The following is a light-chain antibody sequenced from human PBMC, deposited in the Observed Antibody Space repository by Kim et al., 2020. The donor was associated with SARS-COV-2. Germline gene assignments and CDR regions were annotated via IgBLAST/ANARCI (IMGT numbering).Light chain of an antibody. CDR2: EDN. Sequence: NFMLTQPHSVSESPGKTVTISCTRSSGSIASNYVQWYQQRPGRAPTTVIYEDNQRPSGVPDRFSGSIDSSSNSASLTISGLKTEDEADYYCQSYDGDNVIFGGGTQLTVL. CDR3: QSYDGDNVI. V-gene: IGLV6-57*04. CDR1: SGSIASNY. J-gene: IGLJ2*01.